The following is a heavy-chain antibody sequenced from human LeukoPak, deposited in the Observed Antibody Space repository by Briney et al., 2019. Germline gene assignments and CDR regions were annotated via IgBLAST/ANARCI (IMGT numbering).Heavy chain of an antibody. CDR2: ISYDGSNK. CDR1: GFTFSAYE. CDR3: AREEDDYGDYSLSY. Sequence: GGSLRLSCAASGFTFSAYEMNWVRQAPGKGLEWVAVISYDGSNKYYADSVKGRFTISRDNSKNTLYLQMNSLRAEDTAVYYCAREEDDYGDYSLSYWGQGTLVTVSS. J-gene: IGHJ4*02. D-gene: IGHD4-17*01. V-gene: IGHV3-30*04.